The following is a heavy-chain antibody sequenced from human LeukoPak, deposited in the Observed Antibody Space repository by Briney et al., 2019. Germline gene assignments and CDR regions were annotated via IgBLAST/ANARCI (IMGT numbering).Heavy chain of an antibody. CDR1: GGSISSSTYY. D-gene: IGHD6-19*01. Sequence: SETLSLTCTASGGSISSSTYYWGWIRQPPGNKLEWIGNIYYTGSTYYNPSLKSRITISVDTSKNQFSLRLSSVTAADTAVYYCGTGGHSSVDFWGQGTLVTVSS. J-gene: IGHJ4*02. CDR3: GTGGHSSVDF. CDR2: IYYTGST. V-gene: IGHV4-39*01.